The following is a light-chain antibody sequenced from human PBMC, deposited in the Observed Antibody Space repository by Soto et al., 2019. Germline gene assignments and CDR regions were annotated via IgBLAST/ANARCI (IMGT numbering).Light chain of an antibody. CDR2: EVT. CDR3: RSHTSVNTWL. Sequence: QSVLTQPASVSGSPGQSIAISCTGTSSDVGTYDYVSWYQQYPDKAPKLIIYEVTQRPSGVSNRFSGSKSGNTASLTISGLQAEDEANYSCRSHTSVNTWLFGTGTKVTDL. J-gene: IGLJ1*01. CDR1: SSDVGTYDY. V-gene: IGLV2-14*01.